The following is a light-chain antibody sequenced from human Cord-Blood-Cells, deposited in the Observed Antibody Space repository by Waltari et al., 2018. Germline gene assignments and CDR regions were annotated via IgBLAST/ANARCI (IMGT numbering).Light chain of an antibody. J-gene: IGKJ4*01. CDR3: MQALQTPLT. V-gene: IGKV2-28*01. CDR1: QTLLHSNGYNY. Sequence: DIVMTQPPLSLPVTPGAPASISCRSSQTLLHSNGYNYLDWYLQKPGQSPQLLIYLGSNRASGVPDRFSGSGSGTDFTLKISRVEAGDVGVYYCMQALQTPLTFGGGTKVEIK. CDR2: LGS.